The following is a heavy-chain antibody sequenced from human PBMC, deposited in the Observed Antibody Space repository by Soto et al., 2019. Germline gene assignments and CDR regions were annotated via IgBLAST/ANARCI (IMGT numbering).Heavy chain of an antibody. Sequence: GGSLRLSCAASGFNFEHYYMPWIRQAPGKGLEWVAYIRPRSTVIEYAASVKVRFTISSDNAKNSLYLQMDSLRAEDSAVYYCLRGCTFDYIIAFDISGPGTVLTVS. CDR1: GFNFEHYY. V-gene: IGHV3-11*01. CDR2: IRPRSTVI. CDR3: LRGCTFDYIIAFDI. J-gene: IGHJ3*02. D-gene: IGHD5-12*01.